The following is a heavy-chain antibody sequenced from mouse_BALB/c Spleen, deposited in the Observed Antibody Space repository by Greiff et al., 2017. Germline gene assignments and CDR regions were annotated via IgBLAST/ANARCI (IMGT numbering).Heavy chain of an antibody. J-gene: IGHJ4*01. D-gene: IGHD6-1*01. Sequence: QVQLQQSGAELVKPGASVKLSCKASGYTFTSYYMYWVKQRPGQGLEWIGEINPSNGGTNFNEKFKSKATLTVDKSSSTAYMQLSSLTSEDSAVYYCTREGSYESAMDYWGQGTSVTVSS. CDR3: TREGSYESAMDY. CDR2: INPSNGGT. CDR1: GYTFTSYY. V-gene: IGHV1S81*02.